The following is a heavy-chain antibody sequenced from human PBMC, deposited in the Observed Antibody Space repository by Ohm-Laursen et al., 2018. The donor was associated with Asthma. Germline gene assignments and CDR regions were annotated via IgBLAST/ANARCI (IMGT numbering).Heavy chain of an antibody. CDR3: AKTEAYDILTGYHDTYYYYGMDV. V-gene: IGHV3-23*01. CDR1: GLTFSNYA. Sequence: SLRLSCSASGLTFSNYAMSWVRQAPGKGLEWVSGIGGSSGSTYYAESVKGRFTISRDNSKNTLYLQMNSLRAEDTAVYYCAKTEAYDILTGYHDTYYYYGMDVWGQGTTVTVSS. J-gene: IGHJ6*02. D-gene: IGHD3-9*01. CDR2: IGGSSGST.